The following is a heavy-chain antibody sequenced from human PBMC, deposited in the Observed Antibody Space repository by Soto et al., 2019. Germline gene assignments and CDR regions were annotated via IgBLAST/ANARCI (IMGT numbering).Heavy chain of an antibody. CDR3: ARDRRYCTNGVCYEVADY. CDR1: GGTFSSYT. CDR2: IIPILGIA. D-gene: IGHD2-8*01. J-gene: IGHJ4*02. V-gene: IGHV1-69*04. Sequence: SVKVSCKASGGTFSSYTISWVRQAPGQGLEWMGRIIPILGIANYAQKSQGRVTITADKSTSTAYMELSSLRSEDTAVYYCARDRRYCTNGVCYEVADYWGQGTLVTVS.